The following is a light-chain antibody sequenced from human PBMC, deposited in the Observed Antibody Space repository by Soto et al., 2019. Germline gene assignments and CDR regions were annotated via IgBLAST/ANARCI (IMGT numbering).Light chain of an antibody. Sequence: QPVLTQPPSVSGAPGQRVTISCTGSSSNIGAGYDVHWYQQLPGTAPKLLIYVNINRPSGVPDRFSGSKSGTSASLAITGLQAEDEADYYCQSYDSSLSGHVVFGGGTKLTVL. CDR2: VNI. CDR3: QSYDSSLSGHVV. J-gene: IGLJ2*01. V-gene: IGLV1-40*01. CDR1: SSNIGAGYD.